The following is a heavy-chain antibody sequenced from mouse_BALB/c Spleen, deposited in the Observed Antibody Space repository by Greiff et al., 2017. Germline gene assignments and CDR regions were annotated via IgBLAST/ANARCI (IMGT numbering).Heavy chain of an antibody. CDR1: GFSLSTSGMG. CDR3: ARNLYYDYDVIYAMDY. V-gene: IGHV8-12*01. Sequence: QVTLKVCGPGILQPSQTLSLTCSFSGFSLSTSGMGVSWIRQPSGKGLEWLAHIYWDDDKRYNPSLKSRLTISKDTSRNQVFLKITSVDTADTATYYCARNLYYDYDVIYAMDYWGQGTSVTVSS. CDR2: IYWDDDK. D-gene: IGHD2-4*01. J-gene: IGHJ4*01.